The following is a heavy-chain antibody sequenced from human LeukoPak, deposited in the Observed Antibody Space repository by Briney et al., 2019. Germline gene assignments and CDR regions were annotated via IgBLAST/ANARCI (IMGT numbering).Heavy chain of an antibody. Sequence: ASVKVSCKASGGTFSSYAISWVRQAPGQGLEWMGGIIPIFGTANYAQTFQGRVTITTDESTSTAYMELSSLRSEDTAVYYCASLYSSSSGRSDAFDIWGQGTMVTVSS. V-gene: IGHV1-69*05. CDR1: GGTFSSYA. CDR2: IIPIFGTA. CDR3: ASLYSSSSGRSDAFDI. J-gene: IGHJ3*02. D-gene: IGHD6-6*01.